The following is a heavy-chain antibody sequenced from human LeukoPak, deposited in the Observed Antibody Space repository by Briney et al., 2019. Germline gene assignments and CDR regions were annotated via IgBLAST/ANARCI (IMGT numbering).Heavy chain of an antibody. CDR2: IYSGGST. Sequence: EGSLRLSCAASGFTFRTYGMHWVRQAPGKGLEWVSVIYSGGSTYYADSVKGRFTISRDNSKNTLYLQMNSLRAEDTAVYYCAADCSSTSCPPGSDAFDIWGQGTMVTVSS. V-gene: IGHV3-NL1*01. CDR3: AADCSSTSCPPGSDAFDI. D-gene: IGHD2-2*01. J-gene: IGHJ3*02. CDR1: GFTFRTYG.